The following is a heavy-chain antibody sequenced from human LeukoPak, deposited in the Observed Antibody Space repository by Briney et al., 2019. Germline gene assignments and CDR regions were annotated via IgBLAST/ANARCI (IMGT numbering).Heavy chain of an antibody. Sequence: GGSLRLSCAASGFTFSSYSMNWVRQAPGKGLEWVSSISSSSSYIYYADSVKGRFTISRDNAKNSLYLQMNSLRAEDTAVYYCATHGIEMSTNFDYWGQGTLVTVSS. J-gene: IGHJ4*02. CDR3: ATHGIEMSTNFDY. V-gene: IGHV3-21*01. CDR1: GFTFSSYS. D-gene: IGHD5-24*01. CDR2: ISSSSSYI.